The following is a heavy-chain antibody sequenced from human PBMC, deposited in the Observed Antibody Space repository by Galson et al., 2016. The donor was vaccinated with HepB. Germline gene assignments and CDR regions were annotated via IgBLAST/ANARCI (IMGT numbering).Heavy chain of an antibody. CDR3: ARDPRKIRYQLLEIYYYYYAMGV. J-gene: IGHJ6*02. CDR2: ISAYNGST. CDR1: GYTFTTYG. V-gene: IGHV1-18*01. D-gene: IGHD2-2*01. Sequence: SVKVSCKASGYTFTTYGISWVRQAPGQGLEWMGWISAYNGSTNYVQKLQGKVTMTTDTSTSTAYMELRSLRSDDTAVYYCARDPRKIRYQLLEIYYYYYAMGVWGQGTTVTVSS.